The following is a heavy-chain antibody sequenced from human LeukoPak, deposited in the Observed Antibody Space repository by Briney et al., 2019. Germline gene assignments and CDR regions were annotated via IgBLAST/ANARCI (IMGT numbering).Heavy chain of an antibody. Sequence: ASVTVSCKASGYTLSEYGITWVRRAPGQGLEWVGWITTYNGDKKYSQKFQGRVTMTTDTSPSTYYMELSSLRSDDTAVYYCARDCSNGVCFPRDYWGQGTLVTVAT. CDR2: ITTYNGDK. V-gene: IGHV1-18*01. CDR3: ARDCSNGVCFPRDY. D-gene: IGHD2-8*01. J-gene: IGHJ4*02. CDR1: GYTLSEYG.